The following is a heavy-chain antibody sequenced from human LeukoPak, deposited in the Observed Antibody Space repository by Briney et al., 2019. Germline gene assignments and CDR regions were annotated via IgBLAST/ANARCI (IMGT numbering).Heavy chain of an antibody. CDR1: GGSISSGDYY. V-gene: IGHV4-30-4*01. CDR3: ARALVDYGDFDFDL. D-gene: IGHD4-17*01. CDR2: IYYSGRT. Sequence: SQTLSLTCTVSGGSISSGDYYWSSIRQPPGKGLEWIGYIYYSGRTYYNPSLKSRVTISVDTSNNQFSLKLSSVTAADTAVYYCARALVDYGDFDFDLWGRGTLVTVSS. J-gene: IGHJ2*01.